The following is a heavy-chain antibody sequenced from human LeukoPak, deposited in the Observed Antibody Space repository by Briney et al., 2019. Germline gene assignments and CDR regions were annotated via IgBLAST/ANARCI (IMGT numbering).Heavy chain of an antibody. CDR2: ISGSAVST. V-gene: IGHV3-23*01. Sequence: PGGSLRLSCEASGSTFSSYAMSWVRQAPGKGLEWVSAISGSAVSTYYADSVKGRFTISRDNSKNTLYLQMNSLRAEDTAVYYCAKGGYSSGWYEGYWGQGALVTVSS. D-gene: IGHD6-19*01. CDR3: AKGGYSSGWYEGY. J-gene: IGHJ4*02. CDR1: GSTFSSYA.